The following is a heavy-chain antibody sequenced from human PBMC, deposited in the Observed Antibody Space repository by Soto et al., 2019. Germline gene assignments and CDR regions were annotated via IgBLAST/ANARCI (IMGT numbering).Heavy chain of an antibody. CDR1: GGSINSGDFY. CDR2: IYYRGST. V-gene: IGHV4-30-4*01. Sequence: TLSLTCTVSGGSINSGDFYWSLIRDPPGKGLECIGYIYYRGSTYYNPSLKRRVTISLDTSKNQFYLKLSSVTAADTAVYYGARGKNVHNWLDAWGQGALVTVSS. CDR3: ARGKNVHNWLDA. J-gene: IGHJ5*01.